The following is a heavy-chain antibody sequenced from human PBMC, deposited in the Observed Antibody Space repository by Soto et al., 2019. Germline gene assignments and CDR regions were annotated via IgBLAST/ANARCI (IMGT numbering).Heavy chain of an antibody. J-gene: IGHJ4*02. CDR3: ARAVTSGGGWYDY. Sequence: SETLSLTCTVSGGSISSGDFYWSWIRQPPGKGLEWIGYIYYSGSTYYNPSLKSRVTISVDTSKNQFSLKLSSVTAADTAVYYCARAVTSGGGWYDYWGQGTLVTVSS. CDR2: IYYSGST. CDR1: GGSISSGDFY. D-gene: IGHD6-19*01. V-gene: IGHV4-61*08.